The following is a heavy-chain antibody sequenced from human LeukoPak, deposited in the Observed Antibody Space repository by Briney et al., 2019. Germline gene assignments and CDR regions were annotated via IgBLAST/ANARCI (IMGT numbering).Heavy chain of an antibody. J-gene: IGHJ4*02. V-gene: IGHV4-59*01. CDR2: IYYSGST. CDR3: ARVARGTRLERHLDY. Sequence: SETLSLTCTVSGGSISSYYWSWLRQPPGKGLEWIGYIYYSGSTNYNPSLKSRVTISVDTSKNQFSLKLSSVTAADTAVYYCARVARGTRLERHLDYWGQGTLVTVSS. CDR1: GGSISSYY. D-gene: IGHD3-16*01.